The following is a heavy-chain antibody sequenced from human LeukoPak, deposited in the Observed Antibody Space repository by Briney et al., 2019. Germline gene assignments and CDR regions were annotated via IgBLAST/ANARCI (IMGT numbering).Heavy chain of an antibody. V-gene: IGHV5-51*01. D-gene: IGHD3-22*01. CDR3: ARLRLRRVVITENWFDP. J-gene: IGHJ5*02. Sequence: GESLKISCQGSGYTFTNYWIGWVRQMPGKGLEWMGIIYPDDSDTRYSPSFQGQVTISADKSISTAYLQWSSLKASDTAMYYCARLRLRRVVITENWFDPWGQGTLVTVSS. CDR1: GYTFTNYW. CDR2: IYPDDSDT.